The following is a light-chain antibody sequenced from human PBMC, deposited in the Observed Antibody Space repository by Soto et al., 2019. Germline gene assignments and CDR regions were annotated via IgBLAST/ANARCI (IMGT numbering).Light chain of an antibody. V-gene: IGKV1-6*01. CDR3: LQDYNFPLT. CDR1: QGIGND. J-gene: IGKJ4*01. CDR2: AAS. Sequence: AIQMTQSPSSLSASVGDRVAITCRASQGIGNDLGWYQQIPGKAPKLLIYAASSLQSGVPSRFSGSGSGTDFTLTISSLQPEDFATYYCLQDYNFPLTFGGGTKVEIK.